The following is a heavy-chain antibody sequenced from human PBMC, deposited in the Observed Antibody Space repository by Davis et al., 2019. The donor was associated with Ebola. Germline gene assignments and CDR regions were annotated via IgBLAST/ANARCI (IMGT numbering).Heavy chain of an antibody. CDR2: ISYDGSNK. D-gene: IGHD2-2*01. V-gene: IGHV3-30*18. Sequence: PGGSLRLSCAASGFTFSSYGMHWVRQAPGKGLEWVAVISYDGSNKYYADSVKGRFTISRDNSKNTLYLQMNSLRAEDTAVYYCAKAIVVVPAAIFVQDYYYYGMDVWGKGTTVTVSS. CDR1: GFTFSSYG. J-gene: IGHJ6*04. CDR3: AKAIVVVPAAIFVQDYYYYGMDV.